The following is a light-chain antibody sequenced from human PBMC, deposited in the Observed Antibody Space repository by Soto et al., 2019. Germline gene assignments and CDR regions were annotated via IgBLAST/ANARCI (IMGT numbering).Light chain of an antibody. CDR3: QQYGSSRT. CDR2: GAS. V-gene: IGKV3-20*01. Sequence: EIVLTQSPGTLSLSPGERATLSCRASQSVSSSYLAWYRQKPGQAPRLLIYGASSRATGIPDRFSGSGSGTDFTLTISRLEPEDFAMYYCQQYGSSRTFGQGTKVEIK. J-gene: IGKJ1*01. CDR1: QSVSSSY.